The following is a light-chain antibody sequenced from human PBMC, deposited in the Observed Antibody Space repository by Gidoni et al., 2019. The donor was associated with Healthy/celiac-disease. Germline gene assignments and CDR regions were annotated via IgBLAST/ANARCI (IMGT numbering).Light chain of an antibody. CDR1: QSISSW. V-gene: IGKV1-5*03. J-gene: IGKJ2*01. CDR2: KAS. Sequence: DIQMTQSPSTLSASVGDRVTITCRASQSISSWLAWYQQKPGKAPKLLIYKASSLESGVPSRCSCSGSGTEFTLTISSLQPDDFATYYCQQYNSYSPATFGQGTKLEIK. CDR3: QQYNSYSPAT.